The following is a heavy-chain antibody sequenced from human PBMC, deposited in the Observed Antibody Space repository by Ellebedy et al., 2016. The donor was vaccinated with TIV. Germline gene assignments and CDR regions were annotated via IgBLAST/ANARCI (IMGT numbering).Heavy chain of an antibody. V-gene: IGHV3-48*02. CDR3: ARSPRQWAALDN. CDR1: GFAFSGYS. J-gene: IGHJ4*02. Sequence: PGGSLRLSFAASGFAFSGYSLNRVRQPPGKGPEWLSSTGYSSTTIHYADSVKGRFTISRDNADNSLFLQMNNLRDEDTAVYYCARSPRQWAALDNWGQGTLVTVSS. D-gene: IGHD6-19*01. CDR2: TGYSSTTI.